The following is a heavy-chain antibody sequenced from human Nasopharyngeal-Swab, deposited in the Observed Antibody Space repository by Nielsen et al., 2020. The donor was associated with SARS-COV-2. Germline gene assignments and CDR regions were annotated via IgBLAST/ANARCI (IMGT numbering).Heavy chain of an antibody. CDR1: GFSLSTSGMC. Sequence: SGPTLVKPTQTLTLTCTFSGFSLSTSGMCVSWIRQPPGKALEWLALIDWDDDKYYSTSLKTRLTISKDTSKNQVVLTMTNMDPVDTATYHCARILVGRYYGSGSYYYFDYWGQGTLVTVSS. D-gene: IGHD3-10*01. V-gene: IGHV2-70*01. CDR2: IDWDDDK. J-gene: IGHJ4*02. CDR3: ARILVGRYYGSGSYYYFDY.